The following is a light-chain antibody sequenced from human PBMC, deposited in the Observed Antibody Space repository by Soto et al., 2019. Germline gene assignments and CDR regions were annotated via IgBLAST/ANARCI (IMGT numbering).Light chain of an antibody. Sequence: DVVMTQTPLSLSVALGQPASISCKSSQSLLHITGETFLFWYLQKPGQSPQLLIYEVSTRVSGGPDSFSGSGSGTDFTLEISCVETDDVGIYYCMQSKQLPPTFGQGTRL. CDR1: QSLLHITGETF. CDR2: EVS. CDR3: MQSKQLPPT. V-gene: IGKV2D-29*02. J-gene: IGKJ5*01.